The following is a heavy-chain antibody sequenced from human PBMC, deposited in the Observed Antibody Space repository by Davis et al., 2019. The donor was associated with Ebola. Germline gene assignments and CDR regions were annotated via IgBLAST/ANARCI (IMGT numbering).Heavy chain of an antibody. CDR2: ISPDEKDK. CDR3: ARDGPVPFDF. J-gene: IGHJ4*01. CDR1: GFMFTSYA. V-gene: IGHV3-30*04. Sequence: GGSLRLSCAASGFMFTSYAMHWVRQVPGKGLEWVAIISPDEKDKYYAASVKGRLTISRDNSKNTLYLQINSLRADDTAVYYCARDGPVPFDFWGHGTPVTVSS.